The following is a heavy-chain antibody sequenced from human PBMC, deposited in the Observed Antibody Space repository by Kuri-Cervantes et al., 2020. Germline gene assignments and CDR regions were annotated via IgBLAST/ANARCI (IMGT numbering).Heavy chain of an antibody. J-gene: IGHJ5*02. CDR1: GGTFSSSV. D-gene: IGHD3-10*01. Sequence: SVKVSCKASGGTFSSSVLSWVRQAPGQGLEWMGGLFPLFGTVRYAQKFQGRVTITADESTSTAYMELSSLRSEDTAVYYCARGRITMVQDQYWFDPWGQGTLVTVSS. CDR2: LFPLFGTV. CDR3: ARGRITMVQDQYWFDP. V-gene: IGHV1-69*13.